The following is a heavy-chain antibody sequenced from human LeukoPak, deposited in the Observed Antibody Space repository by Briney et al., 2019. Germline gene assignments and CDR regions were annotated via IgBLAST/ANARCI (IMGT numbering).Heavy chain of an antibody. V-gene: IGHV1-69*13. CDR1: GDTFISYA. CDR2: IIPIFGTA. J-gene: IGHJ4*02. CDR3: ARGRDDSSGYYYGSYDY. D-gene: IGHD3-22*01. Sequence: SVKVSCKASGDTFISYAISWARQAPGQGLEWMGGIIPIFGTANYAQKFQGRVTITADESTSTAYMELSSLRSEDTAVYYCARGRDDSSGYYYGSYDYWGQETLVTVSS.